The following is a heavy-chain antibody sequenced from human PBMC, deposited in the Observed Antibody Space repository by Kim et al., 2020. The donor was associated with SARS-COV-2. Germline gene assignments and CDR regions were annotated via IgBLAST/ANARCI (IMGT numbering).Heavy chain of an antibody. Sequence: TKRAQSIQGRAAMTTDTSSNTAFLELRSLRSDDTAVYYCAGVGGSEYYFDYWGQGTQVTVSS. D-gene: IGHD3-10*01. J-gene: IGHJ4*02. V-gene: IGHV1-18*01. CDR3: AGVGGSEYYFDY. CDR2: T.